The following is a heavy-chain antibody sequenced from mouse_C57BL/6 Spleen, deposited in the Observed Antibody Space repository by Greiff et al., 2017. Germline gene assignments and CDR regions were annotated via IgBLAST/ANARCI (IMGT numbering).Heavy chain of an antibody. V-gene: IGHV14-4*01. Sequence: EVQGVESGAELVRPGASVKLSCTASGFNIKDDYMHWVKQRPEQGLEWIGWIDPENGDTEYASKFKGKATITADTSSNTAYLQLSSLTSEDTAVYYCTARDLDYWGQGTTLTVSS. D-gene: IGHD3-3*01. J-gene: IGHJ2*01. CDR3: TARDLDY. CDR2: IDPENGDT. CDR1: GFNIKDDY.